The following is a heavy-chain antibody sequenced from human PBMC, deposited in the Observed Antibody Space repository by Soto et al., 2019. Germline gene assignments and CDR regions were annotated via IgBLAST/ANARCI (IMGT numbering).Heavy chain of an antibody. CDR1: GYTFSNHD. V-gene: IGHV1-8*01. J-gene: IGHJ4*02. D-gene: IGHD4-17*01. Sequence: ASVKVSCKASGYTFSNHDINWVRQATGQGLEWMGWMSPNSGRTGYAQKFQGRVTMTRNTSSSTAYMELSSLRSEDTAVYYCARVYGDYVDYWGQGTLVTVSS. CDR2: MSPNSGRT. CDR3: ARVYGDYVDY.